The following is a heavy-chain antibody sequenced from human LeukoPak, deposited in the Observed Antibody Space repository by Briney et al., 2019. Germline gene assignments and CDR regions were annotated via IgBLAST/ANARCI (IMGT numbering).Heavy chain of an antibody. J-gene: IGHJ4*02. CDR3: AKDADPYSSGWYWVDY. CDR1: GFTFSSYA. CDR2: ISGSGGST. D-gene: IGHD6-19*01. Sequence: PGGSLRLSCAASGFTFSSYAMSWVRQAPGKGLEWVSAISGSGGSTYYADSVKGRFTISRDNSKNTLYLQMNSLRAEDTAVYYCAKDADPYSSGWYWVDYWGQGTLVTVSS. V-gene: IGHV3-23*01.